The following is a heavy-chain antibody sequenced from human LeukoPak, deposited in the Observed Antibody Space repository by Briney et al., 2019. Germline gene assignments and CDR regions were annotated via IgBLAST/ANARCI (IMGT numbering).Heavy chain of an antibody. CDR2: IYSGGRT. V-gene: IGHV3-53*01. CDR1: GFIVSSNY. D-gene: IGHD3-10*01. CDR3: ARGLGRELDGAFDI. J-gene: IGHJ3*02. Sequence: GGSLRLSCAASGFIVSSNYMSWVRQAPGKGLEWVSVIYSGGRTYYADSVKSRLTISRDNSRNTLYLQMNSLRAEDTAVYYCARGLGRELDGAFDIWGQGTMVTVSS.